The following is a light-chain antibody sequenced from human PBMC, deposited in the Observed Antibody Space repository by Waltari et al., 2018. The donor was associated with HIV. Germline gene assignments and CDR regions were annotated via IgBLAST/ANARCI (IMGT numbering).Light chain of an antibody. Sequence: DIVLTQSPGTLSLSPGEGATLSCRASQSVSSSYLAWYQQKPGQAPRLLIYGASSRATGISDRFSGSGSGTDFTLTISRLEPEDSAVYYCQQYGNLLPWTFGQGTKMEIK. CDR2: GAS. CDR1: QSVSSSY. CDR3: QQYGNLLPWT. J-gene: IGKJ2*02. V-gene: IGKV3-20*01.